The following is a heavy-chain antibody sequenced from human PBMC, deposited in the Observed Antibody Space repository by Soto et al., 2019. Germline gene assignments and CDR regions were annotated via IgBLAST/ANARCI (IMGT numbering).Heavy chain of an antibody. J-gene: IGHJ6*02. D-gene: IGHD6-6*01. Sequence: SQTLSLTCAISGDSVSSNDAAWNWIRQSLSRGLEWLGRTYYRTKWYNGYAVSVKSRITITPDTSKNQFSLQLNSVTPEDTAVYYCARLHSSSSSDMDVWGQGTTVTVSS. CDR2: TYYRTKWYN. CDR1: GDSVSSNDAA. CDR3: ARLHSSSSSDMDV. V-gene: IGHV6-1*01.